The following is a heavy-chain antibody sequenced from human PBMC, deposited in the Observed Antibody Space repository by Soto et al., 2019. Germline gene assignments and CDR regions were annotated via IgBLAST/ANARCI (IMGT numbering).Heavy chain of an antibody. Sequence: QLHLVQSGAVVKKPGASVTVSCSASGYPVTAYYMHWVRQAPGRGLEWMGGINPATGAAKYTQTFQGRVTMTRDTSTRTVFMELGGRTSGDTAVFYCARGGGVGVAGSAAFDMWGQGTLVTVSS. CDR2: INPATGAA. CDR3: ARGGGVGVAGSAAFDM. V-gene: IGHV1-2*02. CDR1: GYPVTAYY. J-gene: IGHJ3*02. D-gene: IGHD3-3*01.